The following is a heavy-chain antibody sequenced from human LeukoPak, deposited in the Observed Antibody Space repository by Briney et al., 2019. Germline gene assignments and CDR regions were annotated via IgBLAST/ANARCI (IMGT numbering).Heavy chain of an antibody. CDR1: GFIFSSYE. V-gene: IGHV3-48*03. J-gene: IGHJ4*02. CDR3: ARIGGEWLPFDY. D-gene: IGHD3-3*01. Sequence: PGGSLRLSCAASGFIFSSYEMSWVRQAPGKGLEWVSYIGSSGGAIYYADSVKGRFTISRDNAKNSLFLQMNSLRVEDTAVYYCARIGGEWLPFDYWGQGTLATVSS. CDR2: IGSSGGAI.